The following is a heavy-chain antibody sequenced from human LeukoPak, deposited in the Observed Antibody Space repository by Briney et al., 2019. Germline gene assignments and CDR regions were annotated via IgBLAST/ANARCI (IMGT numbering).Heavy chain of an antibody. V-gene: IGHV1-2*02. CDR2: INPNSGGT. J-gene: IGHJ4*02. CDR1: GYTFTGYY. Sequence: ASVKVSYKASGYTFTGYYMHWVRQAPGQGLEWMGWINPNSGGTNYAQKFQGRVTMTRDTSISTAYMELSRLRSDDTAVYYCARGIYSSSWWLDYWGQGTLVTVSS. CDR3: ARGIYSSSWWLDY. D-gene: IGHD6-13*01.